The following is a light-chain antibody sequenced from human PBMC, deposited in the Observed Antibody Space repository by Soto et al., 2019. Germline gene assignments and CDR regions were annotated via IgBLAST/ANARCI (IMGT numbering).Light chain of an antibody. J-gene: IGKJ4*01. CDR1: QSVTSTY. Sequence: EIVLTQSPGTLSLSPGERATLSCRASQSVTSTYLAWYQQKPGQAPRLLMSDASSRATGISDRFSGSGSGTDFTLTISRLEPEDCAVYYCHQYATSPLTFGGGTKVEIK. V-gene: IGKV3-20*01. CDR3: HQYATSPLT. CDR2: DAS.